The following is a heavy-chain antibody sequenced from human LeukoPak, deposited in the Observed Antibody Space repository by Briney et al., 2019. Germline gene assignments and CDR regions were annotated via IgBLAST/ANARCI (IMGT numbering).Heavy chain of an antibody. CDR2: FYSDALDGIT. CDR1: GFTVSSST. D-gene: IGHD1-26*01. Sequence: PGGSLRLSCAGSGFTVSSSTMSWGRQAPGKGLEWVSNFYSDALDGITNYADSVKGRFTISRDNSQNTLYLQMNSLRVEDTATYYCAREIGGGHHYFEHWGQGTVVTVSS. CDR3: AREIGGGHHYFEH. J-gene: IGHJ4*02. V-gene: IGHV3-53*01.